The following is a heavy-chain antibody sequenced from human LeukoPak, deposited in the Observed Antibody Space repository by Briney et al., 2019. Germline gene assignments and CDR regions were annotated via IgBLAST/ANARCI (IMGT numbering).Heavy chain of an antibody. CDR3: ARLSQQSYAWVSD. CDR1: GFTFSDHY. J-gene: IGHJ4*02. V-gene: IGHV3-72*01. Sequence: GGSLRLSCAASGFTFSDHYMDWVRQAPGKGLEWVGRTRNKANSYTTEYAASVKGRITISRDDSKNSVSLQLNSLKTEDTAVYYRARLSQQSYAWVSDWGQGTLVTVSS. CDR2: TRNKANSYTT. D-gene: IGHD2-2*01.